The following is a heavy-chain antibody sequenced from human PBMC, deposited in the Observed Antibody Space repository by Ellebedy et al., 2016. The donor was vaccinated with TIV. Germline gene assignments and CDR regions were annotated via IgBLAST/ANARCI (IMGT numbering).Heavy chain of an antibody. J-gene: IGHJ4*02. CDR2: IYSGGST. D-gene: IGHD4-11*01. V-gene: IGHV3-66*01. CDR1: GFTVSSNY. Sequence: GESLKISCAASGFTVSSNYMSWVRQAPGKRLEWVSVIYSGGSTYYADSVKGRFTISRDNSKNTLYLQMNSLRAEDTAVYYCARVDYGNYDLDYWGQGTLVTVSS. CDR3: ARVDYGNYDLDY.